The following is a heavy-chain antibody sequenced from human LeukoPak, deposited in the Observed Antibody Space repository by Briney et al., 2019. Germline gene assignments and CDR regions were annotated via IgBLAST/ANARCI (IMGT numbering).Heavy chain of an antibody. CDR2: INPNSGGT. CDR1: GYTFTGYY. J-gene: IGHJ4*02. V-gene: IGHV1-2*02. Sequence: ASVEVSCKASGYTFTGYYMHWVRQAPGQGLEWMGWINPNSGGTNYAQKFQGRVTMTRDTSISTAYMELSRLRSDDTAVYYCARGGSGYETVCPYWGQGTLVTVSS. D-gene: IGHD5-12*01. CDR3: ARGGSGYETVCPY.